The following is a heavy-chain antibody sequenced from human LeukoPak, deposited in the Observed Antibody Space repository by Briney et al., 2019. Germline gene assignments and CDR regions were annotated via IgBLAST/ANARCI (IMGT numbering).Heavy chain of an antibody. CDR2: VGPEDGET. J-gene: IGHJ4*02. Sequence: ASVKISSKVSGYTFTDYYMHWVQQAPGKGLEWMGLVGPEDGETIYAEKFQGRVTITADTSTDTAYMELSSLRSEDTAVYCCATDPTGQRWLPDYWGQGTLVTVSS. CDR1: GYTFTDYY. D-gene: IGHD5-24*01. V-gene: IGHV1-69-2*01. CDR3: ATDPTGQRWLPDY.